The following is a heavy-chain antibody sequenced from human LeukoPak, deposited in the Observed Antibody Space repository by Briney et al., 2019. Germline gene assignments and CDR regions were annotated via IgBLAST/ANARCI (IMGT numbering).Heavy chain of an antibody. CDR1: GYTFTSNG. CDR2: ISAYNGNT. J-gene: IGHJ4*02. V-gene: IGHV1-18*01. CDR3: ARGLYYYGSGSSHGLHDY. D-gene: IGHD3-10*01. Sequence: GASVKVSCKASGYTFTSNGISWVRQAPGQGLEWMGWISAYNGNTNYAQKLQGRVTMTTDTSTSTAYMELRSLRSDDTAVYYCARGLYYYGSGSSHGLHDYWDQGTLVTVSS.